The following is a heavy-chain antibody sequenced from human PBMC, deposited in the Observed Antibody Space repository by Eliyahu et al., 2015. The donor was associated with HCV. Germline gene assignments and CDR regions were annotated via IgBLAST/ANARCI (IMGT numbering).Heavy chain of an antibody. CDR3: AKRMEGSSRTFDY. Sequence: EVRLLESGGGLVQPGGSLRLSCXASGFTFNSFAMNWVRQAPGKGLEWVSGITSGGGGTYYADSVKGQFTISRDSSRNTVYLQMNSLRAEDTAVYYCAKRMEGSSRTFDYWGQGTLVTVSS. V-gene: IGHV3-23*01. CDR1: GFTFNSFA. J-gene: IGHJ4*02. D-gene: IGHD2-8*01. CDR2: ITSGGGGT.